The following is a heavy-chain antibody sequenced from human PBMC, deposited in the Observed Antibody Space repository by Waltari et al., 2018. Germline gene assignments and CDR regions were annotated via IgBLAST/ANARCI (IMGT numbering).Heavy chain of an antibody. J-gene: IGHJ5*02. CDR1: GFPCRGIA. D-gene: IGHD2-15*01. V-gene: IGHV3-21*01. CDR2: INSNSYI. Sequence: EVQLVESGGGLVKPGGSLSLSCAASGFPCRGIALNWVRQAPGKGLEWVSSINSNSYIYYADSVKGRFTISRDNAKNSLYLQMNSLRAEDTAVYYCAREGGYCSGGSCRWFDPWGQGTLVTVSS. CDR3: AREGGYCSGGSCRWFDP.